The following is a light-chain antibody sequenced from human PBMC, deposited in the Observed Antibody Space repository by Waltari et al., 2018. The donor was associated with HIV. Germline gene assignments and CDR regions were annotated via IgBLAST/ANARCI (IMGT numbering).Light chain of an antibody. CDR2: DNN. CDR1: SYHLGSNY. CDR3: GTWDSSLSVVV. J-gene: IGLJ1*01. Sequence: QSVLTQPPSVSAAPGQKVTISCHGSSYHLGSNYVSWYQHLPGTAPKRLIYDNNKRPSGIPDRFSGSKSGTSATLGITGLQTGDEADYYCGTWDSSLSVVVFGTGTKVTVL. V-gene: IGLV1-51*01.